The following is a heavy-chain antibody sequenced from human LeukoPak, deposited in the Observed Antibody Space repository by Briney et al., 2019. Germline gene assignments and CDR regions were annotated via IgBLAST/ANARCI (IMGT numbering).Heavy chain of an antibody. V-gene: IGHV4-59*01. Sequence: SETLSLTCAVYGGSFSGYYWSWIRQPPGKGLEWIGYIYYSGSTNYNPSLKSRVTISVDTSKNQFSLKLSSVTAADTAVYYCAATGYSSGWGHYYYYGMDVWGQGTTVTVSS. CDR1: GGSFSGYY. D-gene: IGHD6-19*01. J-gene: IGHJ6*02. CDR3: AATGYSSGWGHYYYYGMDV. CDR2: IYYSGST.